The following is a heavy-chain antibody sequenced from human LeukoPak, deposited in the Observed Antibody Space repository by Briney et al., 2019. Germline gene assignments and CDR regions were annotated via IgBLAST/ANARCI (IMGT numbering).Heavy chain of an antibody. CDR1: GFAFNNDA. J-gene: IGHJ6*03. CDR3: ARQPYFYYYLDV. Sequence: GGSLRLSCAASGFAFNNDAMTWVRQAPGKGLEWVSTIVGDSTIEYYADSVRGRFSTSSDNSKTMLFLHMNSLRAEDTAIYYCARQPYFYYYLDVWGKGTTVTVSS. D-gene: IGHD3-10*01. CDR2: IVGDSTIE. V-gene: IGHV3-23*01.